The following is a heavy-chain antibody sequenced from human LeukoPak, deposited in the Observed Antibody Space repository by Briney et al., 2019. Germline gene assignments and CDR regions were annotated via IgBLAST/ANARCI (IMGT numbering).Heavy chain of an antibody. Sequence: GASVKVSCKASGYTFTSYAMNWVRQAPGQGLEWMGWINPNSGGTNYAQKFQGRVTMTRDTSISTAYMELSRLRSDDTAVYYCARDRIVGATDAFDIWGQGTMVTVSS. D-gene: IGHD1-26*01. CDR2: INPNSGGT. CDR3: ARDRIVGATDAFDI. J-gene: IGHJ3*02. CDR1: GYTFTSYA. V-gene: IGHV1-2*02.